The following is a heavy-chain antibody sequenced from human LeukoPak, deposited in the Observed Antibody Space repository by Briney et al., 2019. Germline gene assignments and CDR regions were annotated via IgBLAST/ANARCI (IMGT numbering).Heavy chain of an antibody. CDR2: INHRGST. Sequence: SETLSLTCAVYGGSFSGYHWSWIRQPPGKGLEWIGEINHRGSTNYNPSLKSRVTMSVDTSKNQFSLKLSSVTAEDTAVYYCARGRGAARFVTIEFDYWGQGALVTVSS. D-gene: IGHD6-6*01. J-gene: IGHJ4*02. CDR3: ARGRGAARFVTIEFDY. V-gene: IGHV4-34*01. CDR1: GGSFSGYH.